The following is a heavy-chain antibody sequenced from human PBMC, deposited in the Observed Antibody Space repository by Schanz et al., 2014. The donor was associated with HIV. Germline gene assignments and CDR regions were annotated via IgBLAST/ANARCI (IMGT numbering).Heavy chain of an antibody. CDR3: AKSRGDSWPYGMDV. V-gene: IGHV3-33*06. D-gene: IGHD4-17*01. Sequence: QVQVVQSGGGVARPGRSLRLSCAGFGFSFSSFGMHWVRQPPGKGLEWVAAIWYDGSKEYYAESVKGRFTISRDNSKKTLFLQMNSLRAEDTAVYYCAKSRGDSWPYGMDVWGQGTTVTVSS. CDR1: GFSFSSFG. J-gene: IGHJ6*02. CDR2: IWYDGSKE.